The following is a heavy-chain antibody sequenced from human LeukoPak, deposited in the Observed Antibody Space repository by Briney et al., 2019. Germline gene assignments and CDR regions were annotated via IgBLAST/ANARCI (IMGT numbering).Heavy chain of an antibody. J-gene: IGHJ4*02. D-gene: IGHD5-12*01. CDR1: GFTFSSYA. Sequence: GRSLRLSCAASGFTFSSYAMHWVRQAPGKGLEGVAVISYDGSNKYYADSVKGRFTISRDNSKNTLYLQMNSLRAEDTAVYYCARPDIVATISSFDYWGQGTLVTVSS. CDR3: ARPDIVATISSFDY. CDR2: ISYDGSNK. V-gene: IGHV3-30-3*01.